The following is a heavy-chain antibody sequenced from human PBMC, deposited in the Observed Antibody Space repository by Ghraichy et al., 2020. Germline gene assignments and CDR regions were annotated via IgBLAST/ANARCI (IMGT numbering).Heavy chain of an antibody. J-gene: IGHJ5*02. CDR3: ARHGYYDLSGGSYPNWFDP. V-gene: IGHV4-39*01. CDR1: GGSIRSSSYY. Sequence: SETLSLTCTVSGGSIRSSSYYWGWIRQPPGKGLEWIGSIYYSGSTYYNPSLKSRVTISVDPSKKQFSLKLSSVTAAEMAVCSCARHGYYDLSGGSYPNWFDPWGQGALVSVSS. CDR2: IYYSGST. D-gene: IGHD3-3*01.